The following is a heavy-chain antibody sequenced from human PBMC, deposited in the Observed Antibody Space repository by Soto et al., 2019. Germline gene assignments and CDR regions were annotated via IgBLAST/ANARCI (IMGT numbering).Heavy chain of an antibody. J-gene: IGHJ4*02. V-gene: IGHV3-53*01. Sequence: EVQLVESGGGLIQPGGSLRLSCAASGFTVNSDYMNWIRQTPGKGLEWVAFIYNGESTHYADSVKGRFTISSDRSKNTLYLQLNRLRIEDTDVYYCARDGRGLEKLSLFEYWGQGTLVTVSS. D-gene: IGHD1-26*01. CDR3: ARDGRGLEKLSLFEY. CDR1: GFTVNSDY. CDR2: IYNGEST.